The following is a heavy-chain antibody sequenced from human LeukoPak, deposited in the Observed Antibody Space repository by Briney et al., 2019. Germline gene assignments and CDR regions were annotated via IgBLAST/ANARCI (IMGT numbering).Heavy chain of an antibody. J-gene: IGHJ4*02. Sequence: GGSLRLSCAASGFTISRYTMHWVRQAPGKGLESVSAISSDGVTTYYANSVKGRFTISRDNSKNTLYLQMDSLRAEDMAVYYCAREGSPGTFDYWGQGILVTVSS. CDR3: AREGSPGTFDY. CDR2: ISSDGVTT. V-gene: IGHV3-64*01. D-gene: IGHD6-13*01. CDR1: GFTISRYT.